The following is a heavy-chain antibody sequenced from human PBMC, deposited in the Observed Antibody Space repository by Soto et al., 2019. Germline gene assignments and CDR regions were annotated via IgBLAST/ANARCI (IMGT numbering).Heavy chain of an antibody. CDR2: INHSGST. J-gene: IGHJ5*02. D-gene: IGHD3-9*01. Sequence: PXXTLSLPCAVYGGSFSGYYWSWILQPPGKGLEWIGEINHSGSTNYNPSLKSRVTISVDTSKNQFSLKLSSVTAADTAVYYCARAARYFDWLSQSGWFDPWGQGTLVTVSS. CDR3: ARAARYFDWLSQSGWFDP. CDR1: GGSFSGYY. V-gene: IGHV4-34*01.